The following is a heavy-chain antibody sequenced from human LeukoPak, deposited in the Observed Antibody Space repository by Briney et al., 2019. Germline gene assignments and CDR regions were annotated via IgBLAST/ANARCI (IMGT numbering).Heavy chain of an antibody. CDR2: ISNNGGYT. V-gene: IGHV3-23*01. Sequence: GGSLRPSCAASEFTFSSSAMSWVRQVPGKGLEWVSAISNNGGYTYYADSVQGRFTISRDNSKSTLCLQMNSLRAEDTAVYYCAKQLGYCSDGSCYFPYWGQGTLVTVSS. CDR3: AKQLGYCSDGSCYFPY. D-gene: IGHD2-15*01. J-gene: IGHJ4*02. CDR1: EFTFSSSA.